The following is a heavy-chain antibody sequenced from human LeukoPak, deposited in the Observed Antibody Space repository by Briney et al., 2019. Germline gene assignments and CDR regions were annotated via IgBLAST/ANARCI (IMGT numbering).Heavy chain of an antibody. CDR3: AKAYFAMVRGPFDY. J-gene: IGHJ4*02. CDR1: GFTFSSYA. Sequence: GSLRLSCAASGFTFSSYAMSWVRQAPGKGLEWVSAISGSGGSTYYADSVKGRFTISRDNSKNTLYLQMNSLRAEDTTVYYCAKAYFAMVRGPFDYWGQGTLVTVSS. D-gene: IGHD3-10*01. CDR2: ISGSGGST. V-gene: IGHV3-23*01.